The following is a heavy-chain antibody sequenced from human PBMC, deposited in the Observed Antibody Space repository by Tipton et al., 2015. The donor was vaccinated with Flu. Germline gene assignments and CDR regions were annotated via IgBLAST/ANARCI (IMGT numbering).Heavy chain of an antibody. CDR1: GFTFSSYG. CDR3: ASHDYGDPDAFDI. Sequence: SLRFSCAASGFTFSSYGMHWVRQAPGKGLEWVAVIWYDGSNKYYADSVKGRFTISRDNSKNTLYLQMNSLRAEDTAVYYCASHDYGDPDAFDIWGQGTMVTVSS. D-gene: IGHD4-17*01. CDR2: IWYDGSNK. J-gene: IGHJ3*02. V-gene: IGHV3-33*01.